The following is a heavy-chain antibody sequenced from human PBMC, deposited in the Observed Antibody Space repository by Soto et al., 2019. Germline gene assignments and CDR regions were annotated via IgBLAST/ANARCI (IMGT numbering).Heavy chain of an antibody. CDR3: ARDLTWELELREDY. J-gene: IGHJ4*02. CDR2: ISAYNGNT. D-gene: IGHD1-7*01. CDR1: GYTFTSYG. V-gene: IGHV1-18*01. Sequence: ASVKVSCKASGYTFTSYGISCVLQSPLQGLEWMGWISAYNGNTNYAQKLQGRVTMTTDTSTSTAYMELRSLRSDDTAVYYCARDLTWELELREDYWGQGTLVTVSS.